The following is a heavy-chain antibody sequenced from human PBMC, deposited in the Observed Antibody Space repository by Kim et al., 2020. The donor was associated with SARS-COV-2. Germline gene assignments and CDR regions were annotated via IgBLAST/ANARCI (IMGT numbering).Heavy chain of an antibody. D-gene: IGHD3-10*01. CDR3: ASARWWGDLLPGDC. V-gene: IGHV4-39*07. J-gene: IGHJ4*01. CDR2: INYGGST. CDR1: GVSITSDSYY. Sequence: SETLSLTCTVSGVSITSDSYYWGWIRQPPGKGLEWIGSINYGGSTYSKPSLKSRVAISVDTSKNHFSLRLTSVTAADTAVYFCASARWWGDLLPGDCWG.